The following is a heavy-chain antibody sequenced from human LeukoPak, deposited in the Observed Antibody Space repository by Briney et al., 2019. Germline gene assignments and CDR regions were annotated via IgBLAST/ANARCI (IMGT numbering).Heavy chain of an antibody. CDR3: ASWGRGATSHPNADY. V-gene: IGHV3-30*04. CDR1: GFTFSYYT. Sequence: GRSLRLSCAASGFTFSYYTMHWVRQAPGKGLEWVAVISFDGSKEYYADSVKGRFTISRDNAKNSLYLQMNSLRAEDTAVYYCASWGRGATSHPNADYWGQGTLVTVSS. J-gene: IGHJ4*02. D-gene: IGHD3-16*01. CDR2: ISFDGSKE.